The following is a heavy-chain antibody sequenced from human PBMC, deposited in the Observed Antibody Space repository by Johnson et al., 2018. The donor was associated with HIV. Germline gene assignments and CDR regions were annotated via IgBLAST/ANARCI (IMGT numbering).Heavy chain of an antibody. CDR2: IRYDGGNK. J-gene: IGHJ3*02. V-gene: IGHV3-33*08. D-gene: IGHD7-27*01. CDR1: GFTFSSFG. Sequence: QVQLVESGGGVVQPGRSLRLSCAASGFTFSSFGMHWVRQAPGKGLEWVAFIRYDGGNKYYADSVKGRFTVSRDNSKNTLYLQMSSLRADDTAVYYCARNADWGTGGDAFDIWGQGTRVTVSS. CDR3: ARNADWGTGGDAFDI.